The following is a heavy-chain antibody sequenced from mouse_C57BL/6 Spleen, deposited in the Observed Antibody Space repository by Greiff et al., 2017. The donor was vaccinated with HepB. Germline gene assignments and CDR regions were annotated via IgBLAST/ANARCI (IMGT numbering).Heavy chain of an antibody. CDR1: GYTFTSYW. CDR2: IYPGSGST. Sequence: VQLQQPGAELVKPGASVKMSCKASGYTFTSYWITWVKQSPGQGLEWIGDIYPGSGSTNYNEKFKSKATLTVDTSSSTDYMQLSSLTSEDSAVYYCARDYGSEGNYFDAWGQGTTLTVSS. CDR3: ARDYGSEGNYFDA. J-gene: IGHJ2*01. D-gene: IGHD1-1*01. V-gene: IGHV1-55*01.